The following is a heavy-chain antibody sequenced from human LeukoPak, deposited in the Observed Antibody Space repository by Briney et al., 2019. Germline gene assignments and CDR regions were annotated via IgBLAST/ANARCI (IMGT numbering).Heavy chain of an antibody. J-gene: IGHJ5*02. V-gene: IGHV4-39*07. CDR1: GGSISSYY. CDR2: IYYSGST. D-gene: IGHD3-10*01. Sequence: KPSETLSLTCNVFGGSISSYYWVWIRQPPGRGLEWIGSIYYSGSTSYNPSLKSRVTMTVDTSKSQFSLKLSSVTAADTAVYFCARSPHIWFAERGWFDPWGQGTLVTVSS. CDR3: ARSPHIWFAERGWFDP.